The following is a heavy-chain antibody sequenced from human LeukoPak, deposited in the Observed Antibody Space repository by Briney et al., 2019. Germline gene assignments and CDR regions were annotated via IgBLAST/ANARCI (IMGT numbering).Heavy chain of an antibody. CDR2: INPNSGGT. J-gene: IGHJ4*02. CDR3: VRLKGYSSGWIDY. CDR1: GYTFTRYY. V-gene: IGHV1-2*02. Sequence: ASVKVSCKASGYTFTRYYMHWVRQAPGQGLEWMGWINPNSGGTNYAQKLQGRVTMTRDTSISTAYMELSRLRSDDMAVYYCVRLKGYSSGWIDYWGQGTLVIVSS. D-gene: IGHD6-19*01.